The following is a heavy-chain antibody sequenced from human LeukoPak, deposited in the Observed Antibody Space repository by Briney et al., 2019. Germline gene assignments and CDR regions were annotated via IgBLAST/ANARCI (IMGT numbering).Heavy chain of an antibody. CDR1: GDPISRCY. V-gene: IGHV4-59*08. Sequence: SETLSLPCSVSGDPISRCYWRWLRQPPGRGLVWLVNNYNSTNTNYNPPLQSRVTMSVDTSKSQFSLQLTSVSAADTAVYYCARRFSSRSDGNGYYYGHDAFDVWGQGTLVTVSS. CDR2: NYNSTNT. D-gene: IGHD3-22*01. CDR3: ARRFSSRSDGNGYYYGHDAFDV. J-gene: IGHJ3*01.